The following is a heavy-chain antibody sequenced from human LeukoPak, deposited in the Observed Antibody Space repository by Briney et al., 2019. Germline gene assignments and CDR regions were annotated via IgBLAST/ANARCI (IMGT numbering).Heavy chain of an antibody. J-gene: IGHJ4*02. CDR3: AMGPYDSSGYYG. D-gene: IGHD3-22*01. Sequence: GGCLRLSCAASGFTVSSNYMSWVRQAPGKGLEWVSVIYSGGSTYYADSVKGRFTISRDNSKNTPYLQMNSLRAEDTAVYYCAMGPYDSSGYYGWGQGTLVTVSS. CDR2: IYSGGST. V-gene: IGHV3-66*01. CDR1: GFTVSSNY.